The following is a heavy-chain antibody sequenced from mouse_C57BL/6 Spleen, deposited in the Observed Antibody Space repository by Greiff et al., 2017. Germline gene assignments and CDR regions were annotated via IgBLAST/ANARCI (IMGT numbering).Heavy chain of an antibody. Sequence: QVHVKQSGAELVKPGASVKLSCQASGYTFTEYTIHWVKQRSGQGLEWIGWFYPGSGRLKYNEKFKDKATLTADNSSSTVYMGLSRLTSEDSAVYFCARHEGGRSWLGSSSFAYWGQGTLVTVSA. CDR1: GYTFTEYT. J-gene: IGHJ3*01. CDR3: ARHEGGRSWLGSSSFAY. D-gene: IGHD1-1*01. V-gene: IGHV1-62-2*01. CDR2: FYPGSGRL.